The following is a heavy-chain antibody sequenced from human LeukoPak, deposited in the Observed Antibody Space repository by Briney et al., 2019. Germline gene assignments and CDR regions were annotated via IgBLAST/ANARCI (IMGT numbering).Heavy chain of an antibody. Sequence: SGGSLRLSCAVSGFSLSIYSMNWVRHAPGKGLEWVSTITGSGGYIYYEDSVKGRLTISRDNAKNSLYLQMNSLRVEDTAVYYCARGLAGGDYWGQGTRVTVSS. J-gene: IGHJ4*02. CDR3: ARGLAGGDY. CDR1: GFSLSIYS. CDR2: ITGSGGYI. D-gene: IGHD6-19*01. V-gene: IGHV3-21*01.